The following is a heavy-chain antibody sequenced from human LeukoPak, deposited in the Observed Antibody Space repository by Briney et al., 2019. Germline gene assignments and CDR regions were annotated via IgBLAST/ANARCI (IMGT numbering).Heavy chain of an antibody. CDR3: AKVPDDYGDYQVTEYFYL. V-gene: IGHV3-30*18. CDR2: ISYDGSNK. CDR1: GFTFSSYG. J-gene: IGHJ2*01. Sequence: PGRSLRLSCAASGFTFSSYGMHWVRQAPGKGLEWVAVISYDGSNKYYADSVKGRFTISRDNSKNTLYLQMNSLRAEDTAVYYCAKVPDDYGDYQVTEYFYLWGRGTLVTVSS. D-gene: IGHD4-17*01.